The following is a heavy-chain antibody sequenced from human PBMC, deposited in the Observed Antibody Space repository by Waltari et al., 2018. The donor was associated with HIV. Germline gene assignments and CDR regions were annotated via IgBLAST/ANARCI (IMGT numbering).Heavy chain of an antibody. J-gene: IGHJ4*02. Sequence: EVQLVQSGAEVKKPGESLKISCKGSGYSFTTYWTGWVRQMPWKGLEWMGIIYPVDSDTRHSPSFQCQVSISADKSISTAYLQWSSRKASDTAMYYCARGGGGDCYYCPFDYWGQGTLVTVSS. V-gene: IGHV5-51*03. D-gene: IGHD2-21*02. CDR2: IYPVDSDT. CDR3: ARGGGGDCYYCPFDY. CDR1: GYSFTTYW.